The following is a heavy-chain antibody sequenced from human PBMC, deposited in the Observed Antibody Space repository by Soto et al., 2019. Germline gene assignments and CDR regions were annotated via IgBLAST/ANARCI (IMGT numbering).Heavy chain of an antibody. Sequence: QVQLQQWGAGLLKPSETLSLTCAVYGGSFSGYYWSWIRQPPGKGLEWIGEINHSGSTNYNPSLKRRVTISVDTSKSQFSLKLSSVTAADTAVYYCARGRWLRSAFDYWGPGTLVTVSS. CDR3: ARGRWLRSAFDY. J-gene: IGHJ4*02. CDR1: GGSFSGYY. CDR2: INHSGST. D-gene: IGHD5-12*01. V-gene: IGHV4-34*01.